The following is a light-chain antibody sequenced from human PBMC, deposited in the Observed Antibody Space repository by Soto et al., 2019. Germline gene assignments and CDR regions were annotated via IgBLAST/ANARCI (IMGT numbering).Light chain of an antibody. CDR1: QTIDNT. CDR3: QHYNYWPYT. J-gene: IGKJ2*01. V-gene: IGKV3-15*01. CDR2: DAS. Sequence: ERVMTQSPATLSLSPGERATLSCRASQTIDNTLAWYQRKPGQAPRLLIYDASTRATGVPARFSGSGSGIDFTLTISSLQSEDFAVYYCQHYNYWPYTFGQGTKVDIK.